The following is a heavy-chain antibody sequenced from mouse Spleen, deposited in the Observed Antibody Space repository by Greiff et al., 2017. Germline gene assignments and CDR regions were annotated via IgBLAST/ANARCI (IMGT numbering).Heavy chain of an antibody. Sequence: QVQLQQSGAELVRPGTSVKVSCKASGYAFTNYLIEWVKQRPGQGLEWIGVINPGSGGTNYNEKFKGKATLTADKSSSTAYMQLSSLTSEDSAVYFCARGGGGGFAYWGQGTLVTVSA. CDR1: GYAFTNYL. CDR2: INPGSGGT. J-gene: IGHJ3*01. CDR3: ARGGGGGFAY. V-gene: IGHV1-54*01.